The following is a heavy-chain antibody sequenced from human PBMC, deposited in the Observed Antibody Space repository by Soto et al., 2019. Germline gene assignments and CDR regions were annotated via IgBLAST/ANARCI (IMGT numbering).Heavy chain of an antibody. Sequence: PGGSLRLSCAASGFTFSSYGMHWVRQAPGKGLEWVAVIWYDGSNKYYADSVKGRFTISRDNSKNTLYLQMNSLRAEDTAVYYCARDPGKVASSGYYPPVDYWGQGTLVTVSS. CDR2: IWYDGSNK. J-gene: IGHJ4*02. CDR1: GFTFSSYG. V-gene: IGHV3-33*01. CDR3: ARDPGKVASSGYYPPVDY. D-gene: IGHD3-22*01.